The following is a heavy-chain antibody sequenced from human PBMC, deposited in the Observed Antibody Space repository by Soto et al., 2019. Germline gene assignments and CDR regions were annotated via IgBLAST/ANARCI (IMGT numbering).Heavy chain of an antibody. CDR2: IYWDDDK. CDR3: AHRLTLNSNWNYGRFDY. Sequence: SGPTLVNPTQTLTLTCTFSGFSLRNSGVGVGWIRQPPGKALEWLALIYWDDDKCYCPSLKSRLTITKDTSKNQVVLTMNNIDPADTATYFCAHRLTLNSNWNYGRFDYWGAGTLVTVSS. D-gene: IGHD1-7*01. J-gene: IGHJ4*02. CDR1: GFSLRNSGVG. V-gene: IGHV2-5*02.